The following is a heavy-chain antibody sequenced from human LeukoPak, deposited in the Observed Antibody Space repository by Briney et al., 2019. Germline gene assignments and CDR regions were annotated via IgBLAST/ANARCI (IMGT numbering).Heavy chain of an antibody. Sequence: RAGGSLRLSCAASGFTFSTYGMSWVRQAPGKGLEWVSCIGGSSDSYIYYSDSVRGRFTISRDNAKNSLHLQMNSLTAEDTAVYYCARAVPGLDYWGQGILVTVSS. J-gene: IGHJ4*02. D-gene: IGHD1-14*01. CDR3: ARAVPGLDY. V-gene: IGHV3-21*01. CDR1: GFTFSTYG. CDR2: IGGSSDSYI.